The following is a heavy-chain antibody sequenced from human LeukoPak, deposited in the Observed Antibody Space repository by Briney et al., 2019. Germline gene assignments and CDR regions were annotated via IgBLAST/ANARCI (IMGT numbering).Heavy chain of an antibody. J-gene: IGHJ5*02. Sequence: PSETLSLSCTVSGYSISSGYYWGWIRQPPGKGLEWIGSIYHSGSTYYNPSLKSRVTISVDTSKNQFSLKLSSVTAADTAVYYCASRDFHNWFDPWGQGTLVTVSS. CDR2: IYHSGST. V-gene: IGHV4-38-2*02. CDR3: ASRDFHNWFDP. D-gene: IGHD3-10*01. CDR1: GYSISSGYY.